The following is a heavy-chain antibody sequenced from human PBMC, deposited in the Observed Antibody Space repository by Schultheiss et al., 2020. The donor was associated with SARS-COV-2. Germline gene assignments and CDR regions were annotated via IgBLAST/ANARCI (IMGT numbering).Heavy chain of an antibody. Sequence: SETLSLTCTVSGESIRGFYWSWIRQPPGKGLEWIGEINHSGSTNYNPSLKSRVTISVDTSKNQFSLKLSSVTAADTAVYYCARGLGGVWAAFDIWGQGTMVTVSS. CDR2: INHSGST. V-gene: IGHV4-34*01. J-gene: IGHJ3*02. CDR3: ARGLGGVWAAFDI. CDR1: GESIRGFY. D-gene: IGHD3-16*01.